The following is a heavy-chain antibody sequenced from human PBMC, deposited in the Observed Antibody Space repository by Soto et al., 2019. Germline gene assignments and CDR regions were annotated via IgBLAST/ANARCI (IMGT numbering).Heavy chain of an antibody. V-gene: IGHV4-4*02. CDR3: ARGGKRYCSGGSCPKLSPYYYYGMDV. J-gene: IGHJ6*02. D-gene: IGHD2-15*01. CDR2: INHSGST. Sequence: PSETLSLTCAVSGYSITNTNWWTWVRQPPGKGLEWIGEINHSGSTNYNPSLKSRVTISVDTSKNQFSLKLSSVTAADTAVYYCARGGKRYCSGGSCPKLSPYYYYGMDVWGQGTTVTVSS. CDR1: GYSITNTNW.